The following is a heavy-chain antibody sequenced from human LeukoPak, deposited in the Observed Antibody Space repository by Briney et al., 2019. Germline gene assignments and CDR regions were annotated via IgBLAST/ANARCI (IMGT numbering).Heavy chain of an antibody. J-gene: IGHJ4*02. Sequence: SETLSLTCTVSGGSISSYYWSWIRQPPGKGLEWIGYIYYSGSTNYNPSLKSRVTISVDTSKNQFSLQLSSVTAADTAVYYCARHGGVAAFGYWGQGTLVTVSS. D-gene: IGHD6-19*01. CDR2: IYYSGST. CDR1: GGSISSYY. CDR3: ARHGGVAAFGY. V-gene: IGHV4-59*08.